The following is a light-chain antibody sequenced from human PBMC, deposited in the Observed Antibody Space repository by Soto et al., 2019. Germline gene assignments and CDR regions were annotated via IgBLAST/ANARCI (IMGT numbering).Light chain of an antibody. CDR1: SSDVGGYNY. CDR3: CSYTSSDTHLV. Sequence: QSALTQPASVSGSPGQSITISCTGTSSDVGGYNYVSWYQQHPGKAPKLMIYEVTNRPSGVSSRFSGSKSGNTASLTISGLQAEDEADYYCCSYTSSDTHLVFGGGTKVTVL. CDR2: EVT. J-gene: IGLJ3*02. V-gene: IGLV2-14*01.